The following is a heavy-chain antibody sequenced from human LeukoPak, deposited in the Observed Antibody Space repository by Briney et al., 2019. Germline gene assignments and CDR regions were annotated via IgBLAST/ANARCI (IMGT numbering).Heavy chain of an antibody. D-gene: IGHD3-3*01. CDR2: IDFSGGTI. V-gene: IGHV3-48*03. Sequence: GGSLRLSCEVSGFTFSNFEMNWVRQAPGKGLEGVSYIDFSGGTIFYTDSVKGGFTISRDNAKHSLYLQMNSVRAEDTAVYYCARGSGVAYYYYSMDVWGKGTTVTISS. CDR1: GFTFSNFE. J-gene: IGHJ6*03. CDR3: ARGSGVAYYYYSMDV.